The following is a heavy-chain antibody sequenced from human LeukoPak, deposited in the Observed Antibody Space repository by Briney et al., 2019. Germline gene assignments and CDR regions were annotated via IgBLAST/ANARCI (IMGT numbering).Heavy chain of an antibody. J-gene: IGHJ4*02. CDR3: ARDLYYYDSSGYSDDY. V-gene: IGHV1-8*02. CDR1: GGTFSSYA. CDR2: MNPNSGNT. Sequence: GASVKVSCKASGGTFSSYAISWVRQATGQGLEWMGWMNPNSGNTGYAQKFQGRVTMTRNTSISTAYMELSSLRSEDTAVYYCARDLYYYDSSGYSDDYWGQGTLVTVSS. D-gene: IGHD3-22*01.